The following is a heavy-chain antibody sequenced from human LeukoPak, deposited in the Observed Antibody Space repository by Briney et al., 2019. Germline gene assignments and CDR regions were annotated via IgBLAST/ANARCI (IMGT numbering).Heavy chain of an antibody. CDR2: IFYSGNT. J-gene: IGHJ4*02. D-gene: IGHD5-12*01. V-gene: IGHV4-61*01. CDR3: ARDVRGYSGYALDY. CDR1: GGSVSTGSYY. Sequence: SETLSLTCTVSGGSVSTGSYYWSWIRQPPGKGLEWIGHIFYSGNTNYNPSLKSRVTISVDMSKNQFSLKLSSVIAADTAVYYCARDVRGYSGYALDYWGQGTLVTVSS.